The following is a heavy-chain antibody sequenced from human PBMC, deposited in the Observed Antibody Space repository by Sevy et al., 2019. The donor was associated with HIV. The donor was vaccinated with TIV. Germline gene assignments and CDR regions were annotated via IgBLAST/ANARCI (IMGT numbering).Heavy chain of an antibody. CDR3: SREAGGFYWRPYYFDS. CDR1: GFIFSDYW. D-gene: IGHD2-21*02. Sequence: GESLKISCAGSGFIFSDYWLSWVRQSPGKGLEWVATIKQDGSEKYYVDSVKGRFAISRDNGRNSVSLEMTGLRVEDTALYYCSREAGGFYWRPYYFDSWGQGTLVTVSS. CDR2: IKQDGSEK. V-gene: IGHV3-7*01. J-gene: IGHJ4*02.